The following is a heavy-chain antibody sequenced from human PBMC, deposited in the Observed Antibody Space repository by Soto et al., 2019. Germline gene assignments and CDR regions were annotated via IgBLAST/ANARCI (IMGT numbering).Heavy chain of an antibody. V-gene: IGHV3-33*01. Sequence: VQLVESGGGVVQPGRSLRLSCAASGFTFSSYGMHWVRQAPGKGLEWVAVIWYDGSNKYYADSVKGRFTISRDNSKNTLYLQMNSLRAEDTAVYYCARGGYCSSTSCYGAFDIWGQGTMVTVSS. CDR3: ARGGYCSSTSCYGAFDI. CDR1: GFTFSSYG. J-gene: IGHJ3*02. D-gene: IGHD2-2*01. CDR2: IWYDGSNK.